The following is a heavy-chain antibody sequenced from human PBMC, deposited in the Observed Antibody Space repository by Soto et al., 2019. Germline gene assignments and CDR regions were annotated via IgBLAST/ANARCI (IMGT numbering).Heavy chain of an antibody. CDR1: GGSVSSYY. V-gene: IGHV4-59*02. J-gene: IGHJ5*02. Sequence: SVTLSLTCTVSGGSVSSYYWSWIRQYPEKGLEWIGYIYYSGSTYYNPSLKSRVTISVDTSKNQFSLKLSSVTAADTAVYYCARDYFVASHCSGGSCYSDNWFDPWGQGTLVTVSS. D-gene: IGHD2-15*01. CDR3: ARDYFVASHCSGGSCYSDNWFDP. CDR2: IYYSGST.